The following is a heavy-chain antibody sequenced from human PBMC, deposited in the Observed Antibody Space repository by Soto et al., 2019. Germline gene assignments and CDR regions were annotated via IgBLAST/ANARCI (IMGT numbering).Heavy chain of an antibody. D-gene: IGHD4-17*01. Sequence: QVTLKESGPVLVKPTETLTLTCTVSGFSLSNARMGVSWIRQPPGKALEWLAHIFSNDPKSYSTSLKSRHTLSKRSTKSQVGLNMTNMHPVDTATDYCAQILSHYGNSSYGGQGTLITVSS. CDR2: IFSNDPK. CDR3: AQILSHYGNSSY. CDR1: GFSLSNARMG. V-gene: IGHV2-26*01. J-gene: IGHJ4*02.